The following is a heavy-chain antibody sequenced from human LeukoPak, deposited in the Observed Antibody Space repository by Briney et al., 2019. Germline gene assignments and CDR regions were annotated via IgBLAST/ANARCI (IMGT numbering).Heavy chain of an antibody. V-gene: IGHV3-30-3*01. CDR1: GFTFSSYA. Sequence: GGSLRLSCAASGFTFSSYAMHWVRQAPGKGLEWVAVISYDGSNKYYADSVKGRFTISRDNSKNTLYLQMNSLRAEDTAVYYCARDSSLDYWGQGTLVTVSS. D-gene: IGHD6-13*01. J-gene: IGHJ4*02. CDR2: ISYDGSNK. CDR3: ARDSSLDY.